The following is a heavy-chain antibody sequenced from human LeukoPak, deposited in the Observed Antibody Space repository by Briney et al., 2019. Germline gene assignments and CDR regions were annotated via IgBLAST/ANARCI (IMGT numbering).Heavy chain of an antibody. CDR1: GFTFSSSW. D-gene: IGHD6-19*01. J-gene: IGHJ4*02. CDR3: ASEYSSGWYLGY. Sequence: GGSLRLSCAASGFTFSSSWMIWVRQTPGEGLEWVANINQRGSDQRYVDSVKGRFTISRDNAKSSLYLQMNSLRAEDTAVYYCASEYSSGWYLGYWGQGTLVTVSS. V-gene: IGHV3-7*03. CDR2: INQRGSDQ.